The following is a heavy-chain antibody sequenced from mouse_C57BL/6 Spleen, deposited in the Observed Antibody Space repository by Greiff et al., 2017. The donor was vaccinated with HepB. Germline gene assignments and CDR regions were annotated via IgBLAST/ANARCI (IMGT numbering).Heavy chain of an antibody. CDR2: INPYNGDT. D-gene: IGHD1-1*01. J-gene: IGHJ2*01. CDR3: ARWETTVVADYFDY. CDR1: GYSFTGYF. V-gene: IGHV1-20*01. Sequence: VQLQQSGPELVKPGDSVKISCKASGYSFTGYFMNWVMQSHGKSLEWIGRINPYNGDTFYNQKFKGKATLTVDKSSSTAHMELRSLTSEDSAVYYCARWETTVVADYFDYWGQGTTLTVSS.